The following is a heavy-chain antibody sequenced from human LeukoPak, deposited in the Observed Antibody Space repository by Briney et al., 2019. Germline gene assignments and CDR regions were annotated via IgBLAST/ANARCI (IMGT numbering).Heavy chain of an antibody. Sequence: ASVKVSCKASGYTFTGYYMHWVRQAPGQGLERMGRINPNSGGTNYAQKFQGRVTMTRDTSISTAYMELSRLRSDDTAVYYCARDLFTSRWAYYEARRDWLDPWGQGTLVTVSS. J-gene: IGHJ5*02. V-gene: IGHV1-2*06. CDR3: ARDLFTSRWAYYEARRDWLDP. D-gene: IGHD3-22*01. CDR2: INPNSGGT. CDR1: GYTFTGYY.